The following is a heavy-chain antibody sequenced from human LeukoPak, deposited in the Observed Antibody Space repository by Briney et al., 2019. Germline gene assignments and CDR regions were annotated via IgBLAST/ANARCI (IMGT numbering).Heavy chain of an antibody. CDR2: MNPNSDNT. D-gene: IGHD5-18*01. CDR3: ARARGYSYGDFDY. Sequence: ASVKVSCKTSGYTFTSYDINWERQATGQGLEWMGWMNPNSDNTGYAQKFQGRVTMTRNTSISTAYMELSSLRSEDTAVYYCARARGYSYGDFDYWGQGTLVTVSS. CDR1: GYTFTSYD. V-gene: IGHV1-8*01. J-gene: IGHJ4*02.